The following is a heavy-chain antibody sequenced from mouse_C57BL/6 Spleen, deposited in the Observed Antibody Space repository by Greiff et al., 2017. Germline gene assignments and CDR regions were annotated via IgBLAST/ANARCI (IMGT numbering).Heavy chain of an antibody. J-gene: IGHJ1*03. D-gene: IGHD1-1*01. CDR3: ARSDYGSSYGYFDV. V-gene: IGHV1-39*01. CDR1: GYSFTDYN. CDR2: INPNYGTT. Sequence: VQLQQSGPELVKPGASVKISCQASGYSFTDYNMNWVKQSNGKSLEWIGVINPNYGTTSYNQKFKGKATLTVDQSSSTAYMQLNSLTSEDSAVYYCARSDYGSSYGYFDVWGTGTTVTVSS.